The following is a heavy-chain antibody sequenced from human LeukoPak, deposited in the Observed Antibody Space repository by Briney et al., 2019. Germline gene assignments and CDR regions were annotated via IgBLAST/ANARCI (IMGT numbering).Heavy chain of an antibody. Sequence: SETLSLTCTVSGGSISSYYWSWIRQPPGKGLEWIGYIYYSGSTNYNPSLKSRVSISVDTSKNQFSLKLSSVTAADTAVYYCARGNYDSSGDNWFDPWGQGTLVTVSS. J-gene: IGHJ5*02. CDR3: ARGNYDSSGDNWFDP. D-gene: IGHD3-22*01. CDR1: GGSISSYY. CDR2: IYYSGST. V-gene: IGHV4-59*01.